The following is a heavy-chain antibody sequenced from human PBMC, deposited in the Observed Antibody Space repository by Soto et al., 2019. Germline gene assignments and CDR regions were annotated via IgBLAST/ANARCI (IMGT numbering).Heavy chain of an antibody. CDR1: GFSLNTNGVG. J-gene: IGHJ5*02. V-gene: IGHV2-5*02. CDR2: IYWDADK. Sequence: QITLKESGPTLVKPTQTLTLTCTFSGFSLNTNGVGVGWIRQPPGKALEWLALIYWDADKRYSPSLRNRLSIFKDAFKNHVALIMTNMDPVDTATYYCAYRKEYTSGLNCGWFDPWGQGALVTVSS. CDR3: AYRKEYTSGLNCGWFDP. D-gene: IGHD5-12*01.